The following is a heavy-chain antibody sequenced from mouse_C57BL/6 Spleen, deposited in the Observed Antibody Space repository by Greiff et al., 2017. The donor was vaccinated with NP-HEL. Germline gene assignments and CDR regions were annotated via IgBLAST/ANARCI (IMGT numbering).Heavy chain of an antibody. V-gene: IGHV5-9-1*02. CDR3: TRDDDYSMDYAMDY. D-gene: IGHD2-3*01. CDR1: GFTFSSYA. CDR2: ISSGGDYI. Sequence: DVHLVESGEGLVKPGGSLKLSCAASGFTFSSYAMSWVRQTPEKRLEWVAYISSGGDYIYYADTVKGRFTISRDNARNTLYLQMSSLKSEDTAMYYCTRDDDYSMDYAMDYWGQGTSVTVSS. J-gene: IGHJ4*01.